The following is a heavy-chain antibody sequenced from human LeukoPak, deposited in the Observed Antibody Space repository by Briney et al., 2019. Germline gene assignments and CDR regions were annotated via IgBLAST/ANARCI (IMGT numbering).Heavy chain of an antibody. CDR2: INSVSNII. CDR3: ARAGGGNMDFQH. D-gene: IGHD4-23*01. V-gene: IGHV3-11*04. CDR1: GFTFRDSY. J-gene: IGHJ1*01. Sequence: PGGSLTLSCAASGFTFRDSYMSWIRQAPGKGLEWLSYINSVSNIISYADSVKGRFTISRDNAKNSLYLQMHGLRAEDTAVYYCARAGGGNMDFQHWGQGTLVTVSS.